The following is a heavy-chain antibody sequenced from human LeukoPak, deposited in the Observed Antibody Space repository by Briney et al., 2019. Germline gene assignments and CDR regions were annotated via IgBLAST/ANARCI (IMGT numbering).Heavy chain of an antibody. Sequence: GGSLRLSCAASGFTVSSNYMSWIRQAPGKGLEWVSYISSSGSTIYYADSVKGRLTISRDNAKNSLYLQMNSLRAEDTAVYYCARGGATTFGFDPWGQGTLVTVSS. CDR3: ARGGATTFGFDP. J-gene: IGHJ5*02. CDR1: GFTVSSNY. CDR2: ISSSGSTI. V-gene: IGHV3-11*01. D-gene: IGHD1-26*01.